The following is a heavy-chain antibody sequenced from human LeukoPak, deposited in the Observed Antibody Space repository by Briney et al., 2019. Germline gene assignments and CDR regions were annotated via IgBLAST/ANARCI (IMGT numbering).Heavy chain of an antibody. D-gene: IGHD1-14*01. Sequence: SENLSLTCAVYGGSFSGYYWSWIRQPPGKGLEWIGEINHSGSTNYNPSLKSRVTISVDTSKNQFSLKLSSVTAADTAVYYCARNKGKPRARSYYYYYGMDVWGQGTMVTVSS. V-gene: IGHV4-34*01. CDR2: INHSGST. J-gene: IGHJ6*02. CDR3: ARNKGKPRARSYYYYYGMDV. CDR1: GGSFSGYY.